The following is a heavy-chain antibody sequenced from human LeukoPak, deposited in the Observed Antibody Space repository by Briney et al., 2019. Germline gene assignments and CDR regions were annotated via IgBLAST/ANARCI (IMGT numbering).Heavy chain of an antibody. D-gene: IGHD2-2*01. J-gene: IGHJ4*02. CDR1: GGSLSGYY. Sequence: SETLSLTCAVYGGSLSGYYWSWIRQPPGKGLEWIGEINHSGSTNYNPSLKSRVTISVDTSKNQFSLKLSSVTAADTAVYYCARIPKAYVVPAASGLVDYWGQGTLVTVSS. CDR2: INHSGST. V-gene: IGHV4-34*01. CDR3: ARIPKAYVVPAASGLVDY.